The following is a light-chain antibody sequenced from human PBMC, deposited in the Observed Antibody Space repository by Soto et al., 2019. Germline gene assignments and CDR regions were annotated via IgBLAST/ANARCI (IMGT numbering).Light chain of an antibody. CDR3: SSYTSSSTFWV. Sequence: QSVLTQPASVSGSPGQSITISCTGTSSDVGGYNYVSWYQQHPGKAPKLMIYDVGNRPSGVSNRFSGSKSGNTASLTISGLQAEDEADYYCSSYTSSSTFWVFGGGTKVTVL. CDR1: SSDVGGYNY. V-gene: IGLV2-14*01. CDR2: DVG. J-gene: IGLJ3*02.